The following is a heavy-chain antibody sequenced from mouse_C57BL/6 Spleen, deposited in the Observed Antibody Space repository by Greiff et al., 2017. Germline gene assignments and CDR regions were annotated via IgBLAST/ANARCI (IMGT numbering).Heavy chain of an antibody. D-gene: IGHD1-1*01. J-gene: IGHJ4*01. V-gene: IGHV1-72*01. Sequence: QVQLQQPGAELVKPGASVKLSCKASGYTFTSYWMHWVKQRPGRGLAWIGRIDPNSGGTKYNEKFKSKATLNVDKPSSTAYRQLSSLTSEDSAVYYWARGGCTTVVATRAMDYWGQGTSVTVSS. CDR2: IDPNSGGT. CDR3: ARGGCTTVVATRAMDY. CDR1: GYTFTSYW.